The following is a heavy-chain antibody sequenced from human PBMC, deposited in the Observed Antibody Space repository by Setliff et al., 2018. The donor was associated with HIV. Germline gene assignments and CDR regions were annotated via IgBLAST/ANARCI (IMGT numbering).Heavy chain of an antibody. D-gene: IGHD1-1*01. Sequence: ASVQVSCKASGYTFTNYFIHWVRQAPGQGLEWMEIVNPSDGSTNYAQRFQGRLTITADEYTGTAYMELSSLRSEDTAVYYCATRGRVLGLDYWGQGTLVTVSS. CDR1: GYTFTNYF. J-gene: IGHJ4*02. CDR2: VNPSDGST. V-gene: IGHV1-46*01. CDR3: ATRGRVLGLDY.